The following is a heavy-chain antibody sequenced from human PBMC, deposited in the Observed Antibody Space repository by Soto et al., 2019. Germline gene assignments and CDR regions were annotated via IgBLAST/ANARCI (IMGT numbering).Heavy chain of an antibody. CDR2: VSAYNGNT. D-gene: IGHD6-13*01. CDR1: GYTFTSYG. Sequence: QVQLVQSGAEVKKPGASVKVSCKASGYTFTSYGISWVRQAPGQGLEWMGWVSAYNGNTNYAQKLQGRVTMTTNTSASTAYMELRRLRSDDTAVYYCARASQYSSSWDAWGDWGQGTLVTVSS. J-gene: IGHJ4*02. CDR3: ARASQYSSSWDAWGD. V-gene: IGHV1-18*04.